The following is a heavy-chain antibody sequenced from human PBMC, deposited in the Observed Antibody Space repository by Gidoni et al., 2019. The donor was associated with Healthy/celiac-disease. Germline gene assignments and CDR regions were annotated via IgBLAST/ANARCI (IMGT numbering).Heavy chain of an antibody. CDR1: GFTVSSYS. V-gene: IGHV3-21*01. Sequence: AASGFTVSSYSMNGVRQAPGKGLEWVSSISSSSSYISYADSVKGRFTISRDNAKDSLYLHMYSLRAEDTAVYYCARYRCSGGSCYHYWGQGTLVTVSS. J-gene: IGHJ4*02. CDR3: ARYRCSGGSCYHY. CDR2: ISSSSSYI. D-gene: IGHD2-15*01.